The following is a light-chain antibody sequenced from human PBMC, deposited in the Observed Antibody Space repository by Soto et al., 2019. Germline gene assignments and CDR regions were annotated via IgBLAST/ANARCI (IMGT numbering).Light chain of an antibody. CDR2: GAS. V-gene: IGKV1-27*01. Sequence: DIQMTQSPSFLSASVGDRVTITCRASQGIYNYVAWYQQKPGKVPQLLIYGASTLQSGGPSRFSGSGSGTAFTLTIDSLQPEDVATYFWQKYSSDHPKFTFGGGTKVEL. CDR1: QGIYNY. CDR3: QKYSSDHPKFT. J-gene: IGKJ4*01.